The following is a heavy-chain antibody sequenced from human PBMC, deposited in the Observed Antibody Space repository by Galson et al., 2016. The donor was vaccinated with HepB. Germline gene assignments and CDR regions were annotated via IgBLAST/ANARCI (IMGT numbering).Heavy chain of an antibody. CDR2: ISASGGNT. V-gene: IGHV3-23*01. D-gene: IGHD1-26*01. Sequence: SLRLSCAASAFTFSSYAMTWVRQAPGKGLEWVSAISASGGNTYYADSVKGRFIISRDNSQNMLYLQMNSLTAEDTAVYYCAKGLLSGSSGWSYYFYCGLDVWGQGTTVTVSS. J-gene: IGHJ6*02. CDR1: AFTFSSYA. CDR3: AKGLLSGSSGWSYYFYCGLDV.